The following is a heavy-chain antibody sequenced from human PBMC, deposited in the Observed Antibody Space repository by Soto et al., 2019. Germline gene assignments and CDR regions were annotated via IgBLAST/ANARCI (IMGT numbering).Heavy chain of an antibody. CDR2: THHSGST. CDR1: GGSLSGNY. D-gene: IGHD2-21*02. CDR3: ARTTAAIHLNY. V-gene: IGHV4-34*01. Sequence: SLTXAVYGGSLSGNYWGWIRQPPGKGLEWIGETHHSGSTAYNPSLKSRVTISVDTSRNQFSLKLNSVTAADTAVYYCARTTAAIHLNYWSQGTLVTVSS. J-gene: IGHJ4*02.